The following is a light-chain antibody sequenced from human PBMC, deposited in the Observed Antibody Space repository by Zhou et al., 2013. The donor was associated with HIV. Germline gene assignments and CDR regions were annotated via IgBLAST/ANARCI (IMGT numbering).Light chain of an antibody. CDR3: QQSYSPRRT. Sequence: DIQMTQSPSSLSASVGDRVTITCRASQSISSYLNWYQQKPGKAPKLLIYAASSLQSGVPSRFSGSGSGTDFTLTISSLQPEDFATYYCQQSYSPRRTFAQGTKVEIK. V-gene: IGKV1-39*01. J-gene: IGKJ1*01. CDR1: QSISSY. CDR2: AAS.